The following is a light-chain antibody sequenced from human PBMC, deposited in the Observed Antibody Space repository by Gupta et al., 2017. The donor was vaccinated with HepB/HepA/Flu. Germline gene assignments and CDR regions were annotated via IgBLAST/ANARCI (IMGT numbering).Light chain of an antibody. V-gene: IGKV1-5*03. CDR3: QQDNSYSWT. CDR1: QSINSW. Sequence: DIQMTPSPSTLSASVGDRVTITCRTRQSINSWLAWYQQKPGKAPKLLIYEASTLESGVPSRFSGSGSGTEFTLTISSLQPDDFATYYCQQDNSYSWTFGQGTKVEIK. J-gene: IGKJ1*01. CDR2: EAS.